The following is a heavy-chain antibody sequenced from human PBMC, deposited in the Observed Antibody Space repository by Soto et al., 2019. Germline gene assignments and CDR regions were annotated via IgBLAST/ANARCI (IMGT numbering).Heavy chain of an antibody. D-gene: IGHD5-12*01. CDR1: GFTFTNYA. Sequence: PGGSLRLSCAASGFTFTNYAMHWVRQAPGKGLEWVSIISYDGSNKYYADSVKGRFTISRDNSKNTLYLQMNSLRAEDTAVYYCAKTRGYEPYYYGLDVWGQGTMVTVPS. J-gene: IGHJ6*02. CDR2: ISYDGSNK. CDR3: AKTRGYEPYYYGLDV. V-gene: IGHV3-30*18.